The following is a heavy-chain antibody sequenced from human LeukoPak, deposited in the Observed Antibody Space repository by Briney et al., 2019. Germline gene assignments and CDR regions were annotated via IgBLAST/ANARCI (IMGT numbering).Heavy chain of an antibody. J-gene: IGHJ4*02. Sequence: PGGSLRLSCAASGFTFDIYAMSWVRQAPGKGLEWVSVIYSGGSTYYADSVKGRFTISRDNSKNTLYLQMNSLRAEDTAVYYCARGFMGFRETLPGYWGQGTLVTVSS. CDR3: ARGFMGFRETLPGY. V-gene: IGHV3-66*01. CDR2: IYSGGST. CDR1: GFTFDIYA.